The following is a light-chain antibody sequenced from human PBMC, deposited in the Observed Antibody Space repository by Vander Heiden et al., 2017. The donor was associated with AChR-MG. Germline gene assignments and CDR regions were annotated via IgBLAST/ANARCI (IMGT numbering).Light chain of an antibody. J-gene: IGLJ2*01. CDR3: NSRDSSGNHHVV. Sequence: SSELTQDPAVSVALGQTVRITCPGDSLRSYYASCYQQKPGQAPVLVIYGKDNRHSGIPDRFSCSSSGNTASLTITGSQAEDEADYYCNSRDSSGNHHVVFGGGTKLTVL. CDR1: SLRSYY. V-gene: IGLV3-19*01. CDR2: GKD.